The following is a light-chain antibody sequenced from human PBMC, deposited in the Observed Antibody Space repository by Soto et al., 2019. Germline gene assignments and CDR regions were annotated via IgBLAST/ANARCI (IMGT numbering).Light chain of an antibody. CDR3: QQYNSYSIT. J-gene: IGKJ5*01. V-gene: IGKV1-5*01. CDR2: DAS. Sequence: DIQMTPSPSSLSASVGDRVTITCRASQSISRYLNWYQQKPGKAPKLLIYDASSLESGVPSRFSGSGSGTEFTLTISSLQPDDFATYYCQQYNSYSITFGQGTRLEIK. CDR1: QSISRY.